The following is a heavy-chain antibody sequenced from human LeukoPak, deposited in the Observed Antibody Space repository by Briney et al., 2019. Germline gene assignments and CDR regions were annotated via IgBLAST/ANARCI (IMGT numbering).Heavy chain of an antibody. CDR1: GGSIRSSSYY. CDR2: IYYSGST. D-gene: IGHD3-9*01. V-gene: IGHV4-39*07. J-gene: IGHJ3*02. CDR3: ARPGILTGYYMRAFDI. Sequence: SETLSLTCSVSGGSIRSSSYYWGWIRQPPGKGLEWIGSIYYSGSTYYNPSLKSRVTISIDTSKNQFSLKLSSVTAADTAVYYCARPGILTGYYMRAFDIWGQGTMVTVSS.